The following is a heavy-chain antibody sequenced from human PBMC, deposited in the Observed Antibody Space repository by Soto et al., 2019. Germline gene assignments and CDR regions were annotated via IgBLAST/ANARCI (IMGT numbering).Heavy chain of an antibody. CDR3: ARGSATSPAKHSAEVGMDV. D-gene: IGHD1-1*01. CDR1: GGSFSGYY. J-gene: IGHJ6*02. Sequence: PSETLSLTCAVYGGSFSGYYWSWIRQPPGKGLEWIGEINHSGSTNYNPSLKSRVTISVDTSKNQFSLKLSSVTAADTAVYYCARGSATSPAKHSAEVGMDVWGQGTTVTVSS. V-gene: IGHV4-34*01. CDR2: INHSGST.